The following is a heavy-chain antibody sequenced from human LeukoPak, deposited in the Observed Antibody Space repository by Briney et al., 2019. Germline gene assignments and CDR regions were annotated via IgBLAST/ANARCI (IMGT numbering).Heavy chain of an antibody. CDR2: IWYDGSNK. Sequence: GRSLRLSCAASGFTFSSYGTHWVRQAPGKGLEWVAVIWYDGSNKYYADSVKGRLNISRDNSKNTLYLQMNSMRAQDTAVYYCASLTDALSDYWGQGTLVTVSS. V-gene: IGHV3-33*01. D-gene: IGHD7-27*01. J-gene: IGHJ4*02. CDR1: GFTFSSYG. CDR3: ASLTDALSDY.